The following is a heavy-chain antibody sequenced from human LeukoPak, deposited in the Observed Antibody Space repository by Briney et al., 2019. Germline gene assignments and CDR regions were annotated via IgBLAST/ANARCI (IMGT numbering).Heavy chain of an antibody. Sequence: GGSLRLSCAASGFTFSDYYMSWIGQAPGKGLEWVSSISSSSSYIYYADSVKGRFTISRDNAKNSLYLQMNSLRAEDTSVYYCARDSTATDYWGQGTLVTVSS. CDR3: ARDSTATDY. CDR2: ISSSSSYI. CDR1: GFTFSDYY. D-gene: IGHD4-17*01. V-gene: IGHV3-11*06. J-gene: IGHJ4*02.